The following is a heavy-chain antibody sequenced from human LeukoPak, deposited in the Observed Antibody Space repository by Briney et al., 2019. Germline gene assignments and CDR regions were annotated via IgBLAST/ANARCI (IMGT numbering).Heavy chain of an antibody. Sequence: ASVKVSCKASGYTFTGYYMHWVRQAPGQGLEWMGWINPNSGGTNYARKFQGRVTMTRDTPISTAYMELSRLRSDDTAVYYCAREGYSGYETQNWFDPWGQGTLVTVSS. CDR1: GYTFTGYY. V-gene: IGHV1-2*02. CDR3: AREGYSGYETQNWFDP. J-gene: IGHJ5*02. CDR2: INPNSGGT. D-gene: IGHD5-12*01.